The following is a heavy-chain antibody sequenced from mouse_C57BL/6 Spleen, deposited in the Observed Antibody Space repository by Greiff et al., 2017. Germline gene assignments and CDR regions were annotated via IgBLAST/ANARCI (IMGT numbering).Heavy chain of an antibody. Sequence: QVQLQQSGPGLVQPSQSLSITCTVSGFSLTSYGVHWVRQSPGKGLEWLGVIWRGGSTDYNAAFISRLSISKDNSKSQVFFKMNSLQADDTAIYYCARTLDSSGYVYYYAMDYWGQGTSVTVSS. CDR1: GFSLTSYG. J-gene: IGHJ4*01. D-gene: IGHD3-2*02. CDR2: IWRGGST. V-gene: IGHV2-2*01. CDR3: ARTLDSSGYVYYYAMDY.